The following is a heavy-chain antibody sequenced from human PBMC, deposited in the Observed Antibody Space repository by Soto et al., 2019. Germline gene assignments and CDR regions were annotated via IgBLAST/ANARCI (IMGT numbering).Heavy chain of an antibody. Sequence: QVQLVESGGGVVQPGRSLRLSCVASGFTFSSYGMHWVRQAPGKGLEWVAVIWYDGSNKYYTDSVKGRFTVSRDDSKNTLYLQMNSLRVEDTAVYYCARASAYYSDSWGQGTLVTVSS. V-gene: IGHV3-33*01. CDR2: IWYDGSNK. D-gene: IGHD3-3*01. J-gene: IGHJ4*02. CDR3: ARASAYYSDS. CDR1: GFTFSSYG.